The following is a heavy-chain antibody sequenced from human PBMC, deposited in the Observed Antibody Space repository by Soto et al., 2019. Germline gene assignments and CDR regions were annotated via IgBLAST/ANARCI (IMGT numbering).Heavy chain of an antibody. CDR2: ISGSGGTT. CDR3: AQVMNSGWYLAY. D-gene: IGHD6-19*01. J-gene: IGHJ4*02. V-gene: IGHV3-23*01. CDR1: GFTFSDYA. Sequence: GGSLRLSCAASGFTFSDYAMSWVRQAPGKGLEWVSAISGSGGTTYYADSVKGRFTISRDNSRNTMYLQVNSLRAEDTAIYYCAQVMNSGWYLAYWGQGTLVTVSS.